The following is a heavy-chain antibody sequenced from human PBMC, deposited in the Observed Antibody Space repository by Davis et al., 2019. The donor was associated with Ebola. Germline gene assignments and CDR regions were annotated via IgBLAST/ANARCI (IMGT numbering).Heavy chain of an antibody. CDR1: GYTFTSYG. D-gene: IGHD6-19*01. CDR2: INAGNGNT. Sequence: ASVKVSCKASGYTFTSYGISWARQAPGQRLEWMGWINAGNGNTKYSQKFQGRVTITRDTSASTAYMELSSLRSEDTAVYYCARGSGWYVVDYWGQGTLVTVSS. CDR3: ARGSGWYVVDY. V-gene: IGHV1-3*01. J-gene: IGHJ4*02.